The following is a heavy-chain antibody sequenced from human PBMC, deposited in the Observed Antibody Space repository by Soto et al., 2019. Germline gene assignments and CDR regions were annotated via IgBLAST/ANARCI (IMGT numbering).Heavy chain of an antibody. D-gene: IGHD1-20*01. CDR3: SXVTLQTRITRALYGMDV. Sequence: WGSLSLSCAASGFTVSSYWMSWVRQAPGQGLEWVANIKQDGSEKYYVDSVKGRFTISRDNAKNSLYLQMNSLRAEDTAVYYCSXVTLQTRITRALYGMDVWGQGTTVTVSS. V-gene: IGHV3-7*04. CDR2: IKQDGSEK. J-gene: IGHJ6*02. CDR1: GFTVSSYW.